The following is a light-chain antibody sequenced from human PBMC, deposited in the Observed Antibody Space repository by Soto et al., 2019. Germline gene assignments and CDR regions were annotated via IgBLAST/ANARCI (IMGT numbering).Light chain of an antibody. J-gene: IGKJ1*01. Sequence: EIVMTQPPATLSVSPGERATLSCRASQSVSSSYLAWYQQKPGQAPRLLIYGASSRATGIPDRFSGSGSGTDFTLTISRLEPEDFAVYYCQQYGSPTWTFGQGTKVDIK. V-gene: IGKV3-20*01. CDR3: QQYGSPTWT. CDR1: QSVSSSY. CDR2: GAS.